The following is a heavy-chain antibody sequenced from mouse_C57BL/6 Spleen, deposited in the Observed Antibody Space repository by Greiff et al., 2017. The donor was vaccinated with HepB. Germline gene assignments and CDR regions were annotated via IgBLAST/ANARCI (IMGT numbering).Heavy chain of an antibody. CDR2: INPNNGGT. Sequence: EVQLQQSGPELVKPGASVKISCKASGYTFTDYYMNWVKQSHGKSLEWIGDINPNNGGTSYNQKFKGKATLTVDKSSSTAYMELRSLTSEDSAVYYCARLNYSNSYWYFDVWGTGTTVTVSS. CDR1: GYTFTDYY. V-gene: IGHV1-26*01. J-gene: IGHJ1*03. D-gene: IGHD2-5*01. CDR3: ARLNYSNSYWYFDV.